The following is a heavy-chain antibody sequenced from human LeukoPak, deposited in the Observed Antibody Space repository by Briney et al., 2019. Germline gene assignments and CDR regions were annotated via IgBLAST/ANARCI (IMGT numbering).Heavy chain of an antibody. CDR1: GFTVSSNY. V-gene: IGHV3-66*01. CDR2: IYSGGSS. CDR3: ARDPESSGYGGNGWGFDY. Sequence: GSLRLSCAASGFTVSSNYMSWVRQAPGKGLEGVSVIYSGGSSYYADSVKGRFIISRDNSKNTVYLQMNSLRVEDTAVYYCARDPESSGYGGNGWGFDYWGQGTLVTVSS. J-gene: IGHJ4*02. D-gene: IGHD4-23*01.